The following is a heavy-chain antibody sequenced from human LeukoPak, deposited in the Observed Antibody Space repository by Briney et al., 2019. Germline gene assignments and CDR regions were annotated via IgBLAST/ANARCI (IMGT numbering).Heavy chain of an antibody. CDR3: ARYRVTMGTFDY. CDR1: GGSISGYY. CDR2: IYYSGGT. D-gene: IGHD4-11*01. J-gene: IGHJ4*02. V-gene: IGHV4-59*12. Sequence: SETLSHTCTLSGGSISGYYWTWIRQPPGKGLEWIGNIYYSGGTNYNPSSKGQVTISVDMSKNQFSLKLSSVTAADTAVYYCARYRVTMGTFDYWGQGTLVTVSS.